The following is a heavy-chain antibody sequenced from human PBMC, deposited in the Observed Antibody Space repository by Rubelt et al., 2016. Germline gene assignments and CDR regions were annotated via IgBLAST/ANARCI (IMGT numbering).Heavy chain of an antibody. J-gene: IGHJ4*02. Sequence: QVQLVQSVPEVKKPGASVKVSCRASGYTFTSYGISWVRQAPGQGLEWMGWISAYNGNTNYAQKFTGRVTMTTDTSTSKGYRELRGLGSDDTAVYYWARNKIGSGWYDYWGQGTLVTVSS. CDR3: ARNKIGSGWYDY. CDR2: ISAYNGNT. CDR1: GYTFTSYG. V-gene: IGHV1-18*01. D-gene: IGHD6-19*01.